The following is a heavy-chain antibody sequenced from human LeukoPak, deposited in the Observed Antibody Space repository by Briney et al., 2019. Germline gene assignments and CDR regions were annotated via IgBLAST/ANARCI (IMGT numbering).Heavy chain of an antibody. Sequence: PSETLSLTCTVSGGSISSSSYYWGWIRQPPGKGLEWIGSIYYSGSIYYNPSLKSRVTISVDTSKNQFSLKLSSVTAADTAVYYCARDQGSHHIYYYDSSGPDAFDIWGQGTMVTVSS. J-gene: IGHJ3*02. V-gene: IGHV4-39*02. CDR2: IYYSGSI. CDR3: ARDQGSHHIYYYDSSGPDAFDI. D-gene: IGHD3-22*01. CDR1: GGSISSSSYY.